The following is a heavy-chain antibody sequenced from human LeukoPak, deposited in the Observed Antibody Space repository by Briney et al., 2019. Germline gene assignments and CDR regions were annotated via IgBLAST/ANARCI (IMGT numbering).Heavy chain of an antibody. D-gene: IGHD2-2*01. CDR3: ARGSPYQLLWYYFDY. J-gene: IGHJ4*02. Sequence: GASVKVSCKASGYTFTVYYIHWVRQAPGQGLEWMGWINPNSGGTNYAQKFQDRVTMTRGPSISTAYMELSRLRSDDTAVYYCARGSPYQLLWYYFDYWGQGTLVTVSS. CDR1: GYTFTVYY. CDR2: INPNSGGT. V-gene: IGHV1-2*02.